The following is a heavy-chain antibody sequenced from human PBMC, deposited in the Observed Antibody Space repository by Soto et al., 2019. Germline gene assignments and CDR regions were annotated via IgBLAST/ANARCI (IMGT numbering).Heavy chain of an antibody. CDR1: GYSFTSYW. V-gene: IGHV5-10-1*01. CDR3: ASDILTGYYNVVHGMDV. J-gene: IGHJ6*02. D-gene: IGHD3-9*01. CDR2: IDPSDSYT. Sequence: GESLKIFCKGSGYSFTSYWISGVRQMRGKGLEWMGRIDPSDSYTNYSPSFQGHVTISADRSISTAYLQWSSLKASDTAMYYCASDILTGYYNVVHGMDVWGQGTTVTVSS.